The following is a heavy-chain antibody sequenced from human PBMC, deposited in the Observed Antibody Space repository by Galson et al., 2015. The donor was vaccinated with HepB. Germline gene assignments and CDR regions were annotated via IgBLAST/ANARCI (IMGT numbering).Heavy chain of an antibody. CDR3: ARALFPRDPTVVSPHDAFDI. V-gene: IGHV3-33*08. Sequence: SLRLSCAASGFTFSYHGMNWVRQAPGKGLEWVAVIWYDGNKKYYGNSVKGRFTISRDNSKNTMYLQMNSLRAEDTAVYYCARALFPRDPTVVSPHDAFDIWGHGTMVAVSS. CDR2: IWYDGNKK. J-gene: IGHJ3*02. D-gene: IGHD4-23*01. CDR1: GFTFSYHG.